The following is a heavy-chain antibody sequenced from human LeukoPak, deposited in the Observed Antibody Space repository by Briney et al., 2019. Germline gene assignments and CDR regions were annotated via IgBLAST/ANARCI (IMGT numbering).Heavy chain of an antibody. CDR1: GYNFAGHW. J-gene: IGHJ4*02. Sequence: GESLKISCKGSGYNFAGHWIGWVRQMTGKGLEWMGIIYPDDSDTRYSPSFQGQVIISADKSISTAYLQWSSLKASDTAMYYCAARTLSSSWYDGGQGTLVTVSS. D-gene: IGHD6-13*01. CDR3: AARTLSSSWYD. V-gene: IGHV5-51*01. CDR2: IYPDDSDT.